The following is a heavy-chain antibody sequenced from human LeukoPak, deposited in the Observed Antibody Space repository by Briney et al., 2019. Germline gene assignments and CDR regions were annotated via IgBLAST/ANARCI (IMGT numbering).Heavy chain of an antibody. CDR2: IYHSGST. D-gene: IGHD2-2*01. Sequence: PSETLSLTCAVSGYSISSGYYWGWIRQPPGKGLEWIGSIYHSGSTYYNPSLKSRVTISVDTSKNQFSLKLSSVTAADTAVYYCARLSSTKLPADIFDYWGQGTLVTVSS. CDR3: ARLSSTKLPADIFDY. CDR1: GYSISSGYY. J-gene: IGHJ4*02. V-gene: IGHV4-38-2*01.